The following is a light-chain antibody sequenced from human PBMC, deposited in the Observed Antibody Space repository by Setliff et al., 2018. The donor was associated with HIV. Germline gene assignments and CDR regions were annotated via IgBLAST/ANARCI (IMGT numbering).Light chain of an antibody. CDR2: DVT. J-gene: IGLJ1*01. CDR3: SSYTSSGTYV. V-gene: IGLV2-14*03. CDR1: SSDVGVHNY. Sequence: QCALAQPASVSGSPGQSITISCTGSSSDVGVHNYVSWYQQHPGKAPKLIIYDVTNRPSGVSDRFSGSKSVNTASLTISGLLAEDEADYYCSSYTSSGTYVFGTGTKVTVL.